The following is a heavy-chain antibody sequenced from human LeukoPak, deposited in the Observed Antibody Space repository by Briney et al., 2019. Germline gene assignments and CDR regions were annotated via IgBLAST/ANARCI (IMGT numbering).Heavy chain of an antibody. CDR1: GGSISSGGYY. D-gene: IGHD2-15*01. CDR2: IYYSGST. J-gene: IGHJ4*02. V-gene: IGHV4-31*03. CDR3: ARDGCSGGSCYSGDY. Sequence: PSQTLSLTCTVSGGSISSGGYYWSWIRQHPGKGLEWIGYIYYSGSTYYNPSLKSRVTISVDTSKNQFSLKLSSVTAADTAVYYCARDGCSGGSCYSGDYWGQGTLVTVSS.